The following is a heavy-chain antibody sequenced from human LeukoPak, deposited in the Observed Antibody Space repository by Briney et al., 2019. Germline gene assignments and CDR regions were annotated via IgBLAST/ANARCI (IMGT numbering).Heavy chain of an antibody. Sequence: SVKVSCKASGYTFTGYYMHWVRQAPGQGLEWMGWINPNNGGTNYAQKFQGRVTMTKDTSISTDYMELSRLRYDDTAVYYCARVYCSSTSCYGALDYWGQGTLVTVAS. CDR1: GYTFTGYY. V-gene: IGHV1-2*02. CDR3: ARVYCSSTSCYGALDY. J-gene: IGHJ4*02. D-gene: IGHD2-2*01. CDR2: INPNNGGT.